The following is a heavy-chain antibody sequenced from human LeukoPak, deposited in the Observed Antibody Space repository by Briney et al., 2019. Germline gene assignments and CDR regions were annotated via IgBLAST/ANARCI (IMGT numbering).Heavy chain of an antibody. J-gene: IGHJ4*02. D-gene: IGHD3-16*02. CDR3: AKDKDYVWGSYRSFYFDY. Sequence: GGSLRLSCAASGFTFSSYGMHWVRQAPGKGLEWVAFIRYDGSNKYYADSVKGRFTISRDNSKNTLYLQMNSLRAEDTAVYYRAKDKDYVWGSYRSFYFDYWGQGTLVTVSS. V-gene: IGHV3-30*02. CDR2: IRYDGSNK. CDR1: GFTFSSYG.